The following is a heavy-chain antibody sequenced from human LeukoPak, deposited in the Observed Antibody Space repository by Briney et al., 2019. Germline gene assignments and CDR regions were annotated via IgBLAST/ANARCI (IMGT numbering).Heavy chain of an antibody. CDR1: GFIFSSYD. Sequence: PGGSLRLSCVGSGFIFSSYDMGWVRQAPGKGLEWVSSISRAGDRTYYEDSVKGRFTISRDNSRNTMYLQMNSLRAEDTAVYYCARGESFAFDVWGQGTMVIVSS. V-gene: IGHV3-23*01. J-gene: IGHJ3*01. CDR3: ARGESFAFDV. CDR2: ISRAGDRT.